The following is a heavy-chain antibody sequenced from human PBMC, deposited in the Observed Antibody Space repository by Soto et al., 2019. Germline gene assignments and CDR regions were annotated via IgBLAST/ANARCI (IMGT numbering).Heavy chain of an antibody. CDR2: IIPIFGTA. CDR1: GGTFSSYA. V-gene: IGHV1-69*13. D-gene: IGHD6-19*01. CDR3: ARGGAVAGTQLDWSDP. Sequence: SVKVSCKASGGTFSSYAISWVRQAPGQGLEWMGGIIPIFGTANYAQKFQGRVTITADESTSTAYMELSSLRSEDTAVYYCARGGAVAGTQLDWSDPWGQGTLVTVSS. J-gene: IGHJ5*02.